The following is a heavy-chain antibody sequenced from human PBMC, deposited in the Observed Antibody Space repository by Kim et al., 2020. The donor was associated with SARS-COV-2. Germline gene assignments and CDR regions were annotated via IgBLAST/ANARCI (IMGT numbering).Heavy chain of an antibody. D-gene: IGHD6-6*01. V-gene: IGHV3-7*03. J-gene: IGHJ4*02. Sequence: EGSAQSYVDSMQGRFPISRDNAKNSLYLQMNSLRAEDTAVYYCVRGGSAYWGQGTLVTVSS. CDR3: VRGGSAY. CDR2: EGSAQ.